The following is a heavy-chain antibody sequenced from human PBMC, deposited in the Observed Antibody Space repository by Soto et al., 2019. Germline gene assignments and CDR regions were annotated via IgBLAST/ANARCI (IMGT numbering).Heavy chain of an antibody. J-gene: IGHJ6*02. Sequence: SETLSLTCTVSGGSISSSSYYWGWIRQPPGKGLEWIGSIYYSGSTYYNPSLKSRVTISVDTSKNQFSLKLSSVTAADTAVYYCARRFDEDYGDFPYYYYGMDVWGQGTTVS. CDR1: GGSISSSSYY. D-gene: IGHD4-17*01. V-gene: IGHV4-39*01. CDR2: IYYSGST. CDR3: ARRFDEDYGDFPYYYYGMDV.